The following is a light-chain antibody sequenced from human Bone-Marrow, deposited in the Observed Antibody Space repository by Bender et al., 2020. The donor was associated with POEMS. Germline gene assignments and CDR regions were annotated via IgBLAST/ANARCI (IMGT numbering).Light chain of an antibody. J-gene: IGLJ1*01. CDR3: CSYVGGRTV. Sequence: SYELTQPPSVSVSPGQTATITCSGDKLGNKYASWYQQKPGQSPMLVIYQNYKRPSRIPERFSGSNSGNTATLTISGTQAMDEADYYCCSYVGGRTVFGTGTKVTVL. CDR1: KLGNKY. V-gene: IGLV3-1*01. CDR2: QNY.